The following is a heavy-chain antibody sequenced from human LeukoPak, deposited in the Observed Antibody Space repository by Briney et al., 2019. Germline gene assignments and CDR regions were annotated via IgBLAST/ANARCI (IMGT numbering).Heavy chain of an antibody. CDR3: AYGGNSGTFDV. V-gene: IGHV4-61*05. Sequence: SETLSLTCTVSGGSISGNNYYWGWIRQPPGKGLEWIGYIYYSGSTNYNPSLKSRVTMSVDMSKNQLSLKLRSVTAADTAVYYCAYGGNSGTFDVWGQGTMVTVSS. CDR2: IYYSGST. CDR1: GGSISGNNYY. J-gene: IGHJ3*01. D-gene: IGHD4-23*01.